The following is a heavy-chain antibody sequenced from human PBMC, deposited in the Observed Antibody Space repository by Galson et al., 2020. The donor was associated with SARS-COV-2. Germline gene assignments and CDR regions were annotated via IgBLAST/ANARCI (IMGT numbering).Heavy chain of an antibody. V-gene: IGHV3-23*01. Sequence: GGSLRLSCAASGFTFSRYSMNWVRQAPGKGLEWVSSIRYGDGSTVYADSVKGRFTISRDISTNTLYLQMNSLRAEDTATYYCATKGTEWTFDDWGQGTLVIVSS. J-gene: IGHJ4*02. D-gene: IGHD3-3*01. CDR3: ATKGTEWTFDD. CDR2: IRYGDGST. CDR1: GFTFSRYS.